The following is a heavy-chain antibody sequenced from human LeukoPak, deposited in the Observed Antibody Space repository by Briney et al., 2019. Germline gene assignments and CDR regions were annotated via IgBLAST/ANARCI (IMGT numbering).Heavy chain of an antibody. D-gene: IGHD5-18*01. V-gene: IGHV4-39*01. CDR2: IDYGGST. CDR3: ASRGYSYGYYFDY. J-gene: IGHJ4*02. Sequence: SDTLSLTCTVSGGSISSISYYWGWLRQPPGKGLEWIGSIDYGGSTYYTPSLKSRFTISVDTSKTQFSLKLSSVTAADTAVYYCASRGYSYGYYFDYWGQGTLVTVAS. CDR1: GGSISSISYY.